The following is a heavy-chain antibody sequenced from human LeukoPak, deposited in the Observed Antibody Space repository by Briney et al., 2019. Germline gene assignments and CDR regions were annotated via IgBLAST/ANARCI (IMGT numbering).Heavy chain of an antibody. CDR1: GFTFSGYG. Sequence: GGSLRLSCVASGFTFSGYGMHWVRLAPGKGLEWVAFIRYNGGDEYYADSVKGRFTVSRDNSKNTLSLQMNNLRVEDTALYYCAKGGHYDILSYYSYYYMDVWGKGTTVTISS. CDR2: IRYNGGDE. V-gene: IGHV3-30*02. J-gene: IGHJ6*03. D-gene: IGHD3-9*01. CDR3: AKGGHYDILSYYSYYYMDV.